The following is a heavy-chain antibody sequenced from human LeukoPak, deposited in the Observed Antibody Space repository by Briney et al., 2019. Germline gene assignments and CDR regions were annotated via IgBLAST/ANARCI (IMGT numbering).Heavy chain of an antibody. CDR3: ARARPSGRRGARTIGI. D-gene: IGHD3-10*01. CDR1: GGSISSYY. Sequence: SETLSLTCTVSGGSISSYYWSWIRQPPGKGLEWIGYIYYSGSTNYNPSLKSRVTISADTSKNQFSLKLSSVTAADTAVYYCARARPSGRRGARTIGIWGQSTMVTVSS. CDR2: IYYSGST. J-gene: IGHJ3*02. V-gene: IGHV4-59*12.